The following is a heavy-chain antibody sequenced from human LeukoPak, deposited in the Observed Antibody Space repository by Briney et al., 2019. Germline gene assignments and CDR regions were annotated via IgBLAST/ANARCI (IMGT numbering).Heavy chain of an antibody. D-gene: IGHD4-17*01. CDR1: GYTFTGYY. Sequence: ASVKVSCKASGYTFTGYYMHWLRQAPGQGLEGMGWINPNSGGTNYAQEFQGRVTMTRDTSISTAYMELSRLRSDDTAVYYCARAVYGGKIEIWGQGTMVTVSS. J-gene: IGHJ3*02. V-gene: IGHV1-2*02. CDR2: INPNSGGT. CDR3: ARAVYGGKIEI.